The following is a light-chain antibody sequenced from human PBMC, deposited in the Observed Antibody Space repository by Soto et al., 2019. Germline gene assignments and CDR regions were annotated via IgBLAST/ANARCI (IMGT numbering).Light chain of an antibody. J-gene: IGKJ1*01. CDR2: KAS. Sequence: DIQMTQSPSTLSASVGDRVTITCRASQSISSWLAWYQQKPGKAPTLLIYKASSLESGVASRLSGSGSGTVFTLTIGNLQPDNIATYYCQDYNSSPWTVGEGTMVVIK. CDR3: QDYNSSPWT. CDR1: QSISSW. V-gene: IGKV1-5*03.